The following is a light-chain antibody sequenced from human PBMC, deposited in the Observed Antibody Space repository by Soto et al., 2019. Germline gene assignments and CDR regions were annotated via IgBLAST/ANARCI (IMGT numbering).Light chain of an antibody. CDR2: AAS. CDR1: QDIGNW. J-gene: IGKJ3*01. CDR3: QQASSFAFT. V-gene: IGKV1-12*01. Sequence: DIQMTQSPSSVSASVGDRVTITCRASQDIGNWLAWYQQRPGKAPNLLIYAASSLQSGVPSRFSGSGSGTDFTLTISSLRPEDFATYYCQQASSFAFTFGPGTKVDIK.